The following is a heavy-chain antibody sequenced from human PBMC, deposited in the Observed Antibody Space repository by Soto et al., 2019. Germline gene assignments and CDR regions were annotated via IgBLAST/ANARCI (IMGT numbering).Heavy chain of an antibody. D-gene: IGHD1-26*01. Sequence: ASVKFSCKAPGYTYTSYGISWVRQAPGQGLEWMGWISAYNGNTNYAQKLQGRVTMTTDTSTSTAYMELRSLRSDDTAVYYCARHPGTPDTPIVWGQGTLVTGSS. CDR3: ARHPGTPDTPIV. CDR2: ISAYNGNT. J-gene: IGHJ4*02. V-gene: IGHV1-18*01. CDR1: GYTYTSYG.